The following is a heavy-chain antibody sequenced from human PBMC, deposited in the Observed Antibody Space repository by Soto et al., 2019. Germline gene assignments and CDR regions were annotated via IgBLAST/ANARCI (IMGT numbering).Heavy chain of an antibody. V-gene: IGHV1-18*01. CDR1: GFTFSNYG. Sequence: ASVKVSCKASGFTFSNYGLNWVRQAPGQGLEWMGAVSANNGHTNYAQNLQGRASITTDTSTSTAYMELGGLTFDDTAVYYCARDIESVTAKHFFYYYAMDVWGQGTTVTVSS. D-gene: IGHD2-8*01. CDR2: VSANNGHT. J-gene: IGHJ6*02. CDR3: ARDIESVTAKHFFYYYAMDV.